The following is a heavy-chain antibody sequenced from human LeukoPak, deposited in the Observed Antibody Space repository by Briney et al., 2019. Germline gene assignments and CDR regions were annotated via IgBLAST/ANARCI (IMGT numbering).Heavy chain of an antibody. D-gene: IGHD1-1*01. V-gene: IGHV1-69*05. CDR2: IIPIFGTA. J-gene: IGHJ4*02. Sequence: SVKVSCKASGGTFSSYAISWVRQAPGQGLEWMGGIIPIFGTANYAQKFQGTVTMTRDTSISTAYMELSRLRSDDTAVYYCARDGHLSYQGIWMFPDYWGQGTRVTVSS. CDR1: GGTFSSYA. CDR3: ARDGHLSYQGIWMFPDY.